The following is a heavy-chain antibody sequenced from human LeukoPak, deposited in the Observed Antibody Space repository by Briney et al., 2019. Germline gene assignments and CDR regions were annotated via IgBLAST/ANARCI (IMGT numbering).Heavy chain of an antibody. J-gene: IGHJ4*02. CDR3: AKDDSSGWYDY. Sequence: GGSLRLSCAASGFTFSRYDMSWVRQALGKGLEWVSAISGSGGSTYYADSVKGRFTISRDNSKNTLYPQMNSLRAEDTALYYCAKDDSSGWYDYWGQGTLVTVSS. CDR1: GFTFSRYD. D-gene: IGHD6-19*01. CDR2: ISGSGGST. V-gene: IGHV3-23*01.